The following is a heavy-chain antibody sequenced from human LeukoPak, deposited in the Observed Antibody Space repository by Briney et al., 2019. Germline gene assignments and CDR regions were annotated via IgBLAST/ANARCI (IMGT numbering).Heavy chain of an antibody. J-gene: IGHJ4*02. CDR3: AKKGGSSGRYDYLDY. D-gene: IGHD6-19*01. CDR2: ISSDENTK. Sequence: GGSLRLSCAASVFTFSCCAIHRVRQAPGRGLEWVAVISSDENTKFYADSVKGRFTVYRDNSKKTVWLQMNSLRAEDTAVYYCAKKGGSSGRYDYLDYWGQGTLVTVSS. CDR1: VFTFSCCA. V-gene: IGHV3-30-3*02.